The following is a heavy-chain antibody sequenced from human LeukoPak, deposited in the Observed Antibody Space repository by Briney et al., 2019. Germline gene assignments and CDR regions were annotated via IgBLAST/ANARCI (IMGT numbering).Heavy chain of an antibody. Sequence: ASVKVSCKASGYTFTGYYMHWVRQAPGQGLEWMGWINPNSGGTNYAQRFQGRVTMTRDTSISTAYMELSRLRSDDTAVCYCAREYYDFWSGYYKGASYFDYWGQGTLVTVSS. J-gene: IGHJ4*02. V-gene: IGHV1-2*02. CDR3: AREYYDFWSGYYKGASYFDY. D-gene: IGHD3-3*01. CDR2: INPNSGGT. CDR1: GYTFTGYY.